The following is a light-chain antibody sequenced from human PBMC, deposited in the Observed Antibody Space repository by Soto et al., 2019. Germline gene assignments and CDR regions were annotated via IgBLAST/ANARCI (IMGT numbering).Light chain of an antibody. Sequence: EIVMTQSPATLSVSPGERATLSCRASQSVSSNLAWYQQKPGQAPRLLIYGASTRATGIPVRFSGSRSGTEFTLTISSLQSEDFAVYYCQQYNNWPPYTFGQGTKLEIK. CDR3: QQYNNWPPYT. V-gene: IGKV3-15*01. CDR1: QSVSSN. J-gene: IGKJ2*01. CDR2: GAS.